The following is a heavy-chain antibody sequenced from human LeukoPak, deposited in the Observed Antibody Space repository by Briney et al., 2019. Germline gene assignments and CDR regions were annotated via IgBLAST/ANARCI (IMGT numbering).Heavy chain of an antibody. Sequence: GGSLRLYCAASGFTFSSYAMSWVRQAPGKGLEWVSAISGSGGGTNYADSVQGRFTVSRDNSKNTLHLQMNTLRAEDTAVYYCAKVGAGYSFHPFDYWGQGTLVTVSS. CDR1: GFTFSSYA. CDR3: AKVGAGYSFHPFDY. J-gene: IGHJ4*02. CDR2: ISGSGGGT. V-gene: IGHV3-23*01. D-gene: IGHD3-9*01.